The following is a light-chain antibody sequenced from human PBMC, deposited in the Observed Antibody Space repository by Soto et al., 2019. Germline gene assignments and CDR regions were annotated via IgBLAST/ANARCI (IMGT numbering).Light chain of an antibody. CDR1: SSDVGGYNY. Sequence: QSVLTQPPSASGSPGQSVTISCTGSSSDVGGYNYVSWYQQHPGKAPKLVIYVVRKRPSGVPDRFSGSKSGNTASLTVSGLQAEDEADYYCSSYTYTHNFGVFVPVTKVTVL. V-gene: IGLV2-8*01. CDR3: SSYTYTHNFGV. J-gene: IGLJ1*01. CDR2: VVR.